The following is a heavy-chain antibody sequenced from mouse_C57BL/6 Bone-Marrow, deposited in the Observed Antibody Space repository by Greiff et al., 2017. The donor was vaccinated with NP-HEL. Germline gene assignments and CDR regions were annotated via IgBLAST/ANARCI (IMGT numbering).Heavy chain of an antibody. J-gene: IGHJ2*01. CDR2: IYPRSGNT. D-gene: IGHD2-4*01. V-gene: IGHV1-81*01. CDR1: GYTFTCYG. Sequence: QVQLQQSGAELARPGASVKLSCKASGYTFTCYGISWVKQRTGQGLEWIGEIYPRSGNTYYNETFKGKALLTADKSSSTAYMGLRSLQSEDSEVYFSARPLRLFIDDWGKGTTLTVSS. CDR3: ARPLRLFIDD.